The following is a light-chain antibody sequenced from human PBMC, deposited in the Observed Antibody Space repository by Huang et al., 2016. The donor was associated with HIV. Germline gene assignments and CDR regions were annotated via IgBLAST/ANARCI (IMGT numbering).Light chain of an antibody. Sequence: ETVMTQSPDTLSVSPGERATLSCRASQSISTNLAWYQQKPGQAPMLLIYGASTRATGIPARFSGSGSGTEFTLTISSLQSEDFAIYYCQQYDNSWTFAQGTKVEI. V-gene: IGKV3-15*01. CDR1: QSISTN. CDR3: QQYDNSWT. J-gene: IGKJ1*01. CDR2: GAS.